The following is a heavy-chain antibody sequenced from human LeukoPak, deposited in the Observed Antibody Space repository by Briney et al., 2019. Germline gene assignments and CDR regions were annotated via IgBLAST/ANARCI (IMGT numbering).Heavy chain of an antibody. CDR2: ISSSSEYI. CDR1: GFXFSSYS. CDR3: ARFETVTPELDDY. D-gene: IGHD4-17*01. J-gene: IGHJ4*02. Sequence: GGSPRLSCVASGFXFSSYSINWVRQAPGKGLEWLSSISSSSEYIFYADSVKGRFTISRDNAKNSLYLQMNSLSAEDTAVYYCARFETVTPELDDYWGQGTLVTVSS. V-gene: IGHV3-21*01.